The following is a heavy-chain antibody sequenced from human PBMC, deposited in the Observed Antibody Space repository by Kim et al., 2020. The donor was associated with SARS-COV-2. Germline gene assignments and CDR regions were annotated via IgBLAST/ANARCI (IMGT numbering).Heavy chain of an antibody. CDR3: TTGGIVGAKYYYYGMDF. CDR1: GFTFSNAW. Sequence: GGSLRLSCAASGFTFSNAWMSWVRQAPGKGLEWVGRIKSKTDGGTTDYAAPVKGRFTISRDDSKNTLYLQMNSLKTVDTAVYYCTTGGIVGAKYYYYGMDFWGKGTAVTVSS. V-gene: IGHV3-15*01. J-gene: IGHJ6*04. D-gene: IGHD1-26*01. CDR2: IKSKTDGGTT.